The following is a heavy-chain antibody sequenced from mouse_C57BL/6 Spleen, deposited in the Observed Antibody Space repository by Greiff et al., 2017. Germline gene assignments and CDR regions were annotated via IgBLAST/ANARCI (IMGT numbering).Heavy chain of an antibody. CDR3: ARKANWDDYFDY. Sequence: VQLQESGAELARPGASVKLSCKASGYTFTSYGISWVKQRTGQGLEWIGEIYPRSGNTYYNEKFKGKATLTADKSSSTAYMELRSLTSEASAVYFCARKANWDDYFDYWGQGTTLTVSS. CDR1: GYTFTSYG. V-gene: IGHV1-81*01. D-gene: IGHD4-1*01. J-gene: IGHJ2*01. CDR2: IYPRSGNT.